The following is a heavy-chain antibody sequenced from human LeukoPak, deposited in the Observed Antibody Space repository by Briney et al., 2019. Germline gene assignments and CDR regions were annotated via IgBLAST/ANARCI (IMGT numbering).Heavy chain of an antibody. Sequence: PGGSLRLSCAASGFTFSSYSMNWVRQAPGKGLEWVSYISSSSSTIYYADSVKGRFTISRDNAKNSLYLQMHSLRAEDTAVYYCAKDLSSVDYGGNYHFDYWGQGTLVTVSS. CDR3: AKDLSSVDYGGNYHFDY. CDR2: ISSSSSTI. CDR1: GFTFSSYS. V-gene: IGHV3-48*04. J-gene: IGHJ4*02. D-gene: IGHD4-23*01.